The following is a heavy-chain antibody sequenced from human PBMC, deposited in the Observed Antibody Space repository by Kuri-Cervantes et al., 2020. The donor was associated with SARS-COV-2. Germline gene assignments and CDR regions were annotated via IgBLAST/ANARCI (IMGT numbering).Heavy chain of an antibody. CDR2: IYSGGST. Sequence: GESLKISCAASGFTVSSNYMSWVRQAPGKGLEWVAVIYSGGSTYYADSVKGRFTISRENSKNTLYLQMNSLRAEDTAVYYCARVPAASTRGGFDVWGQGTLVTVSS. V-gene: IGHV3-53*01. J-gene: IGHJ3*01. CDR1: GFTVSSNY. CDR3: ARVPAASTRGGFDV. D-gene: IGHD2-15*01.